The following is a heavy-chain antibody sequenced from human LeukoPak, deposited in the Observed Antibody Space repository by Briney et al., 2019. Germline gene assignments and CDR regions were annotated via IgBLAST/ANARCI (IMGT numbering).Heavy chain of an antibody. V-gene: IGHV3-23*01. CDR2: ISGSGGST. CDR1: GFTFSSYA. D-gene: IGHD3-16*01. J-gene: IGHJ4*02. CDR3: ARGRLGYYFDY. Sequence: PGGSLRLSCAASGFTFSSYAMSWVRQAPGKGLEWVSAISGSGGSTYYADSVKGRFTMSRDNAKNTLYLQMNSLRAEDTAVYYCARGRLGYYFDYWGQGTLVTVSS.